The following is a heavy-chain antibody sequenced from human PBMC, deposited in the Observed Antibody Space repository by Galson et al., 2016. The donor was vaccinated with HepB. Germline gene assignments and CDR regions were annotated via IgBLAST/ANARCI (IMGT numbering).Heavy chain of an antibody. CDR3: VRAATTLRSGWKTLAPRFYYSGMDV. V-gene: IGHV6-1*01. J-gene: IGHJ6*02. CDR2: TYSRSRWHT. CDR1: GDSVSSKTVA. D-gene: IGHD6-19*01. Sequence: CAISGDSVSSKTVAWNWIRQSPSRGLEWLGGTYSRSRWHTDYAPSMKSRITISSDTSKNQFSLQWNSVTPEDTAVYYCVRAATTLRSGWKTLAPRFYYSGMDVWGQGTTVTVSS.